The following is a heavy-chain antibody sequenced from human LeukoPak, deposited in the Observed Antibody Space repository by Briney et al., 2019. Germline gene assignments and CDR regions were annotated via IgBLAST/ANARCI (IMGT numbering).Heavy chain of an antibody. D-gene: IGHD1-26*01. CDR1: GFTFSSYG. CDR2: ISYDGSNK. J-gene: IGHJ4*02. Sequence: GGSLRLSCAASGFTFSSYGMHWVRQAPGKGLEWVAVISYDGSNKYYADSVKGRFTISRDNSKNTLYLQMNSLRAEDTAVYYCAKVGKGGGATDYWGQGTLVTVSS. CDR3: AKVGKGGGATDY. V-gene: IGHV3-30*18.